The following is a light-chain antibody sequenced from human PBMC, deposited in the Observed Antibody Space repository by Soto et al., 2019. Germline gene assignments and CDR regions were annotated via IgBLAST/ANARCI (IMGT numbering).Light chain of an antibody. V-gene: IGLV2-14*01. Sequence: QSVLTQPASVSGSPGQSITISCTGTSSDVGGYNSVSWYRQDPGKAPKLIIYDVTYRPSGVSNRFSGSKSGNTASLTISGLQSEDEADYQCSSFTSSITYVFGTGTKVTVL. CDR1: SSDVGGYNS. CDR3: SSFTSSITYV. CDR2: DVT. J-gene: IGLJ1*01.